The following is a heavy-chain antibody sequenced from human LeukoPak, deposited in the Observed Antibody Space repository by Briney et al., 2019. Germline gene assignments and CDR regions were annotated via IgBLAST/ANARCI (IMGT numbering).Heavy chain of an antibody. CDR1: GFTFSSYT. CDR2: ISHDGNIK. Sequence: GRSLRLSCTASGFTFSSYTMHWVRRAPGKGLEWVAVISHDGNIKYHADSMKDRFTISRDNSRNTLYLQMNNLRPEDTAVYSCVRAKYYDSRGYSVREAYDIWGQGTMVTVSS. J-gene: IGHJ3*02. D-gene: IGHD3-22*01. CDR3: VRAKYYDSRGYSVREAYDI. V-gene: IGHV3-30*04.